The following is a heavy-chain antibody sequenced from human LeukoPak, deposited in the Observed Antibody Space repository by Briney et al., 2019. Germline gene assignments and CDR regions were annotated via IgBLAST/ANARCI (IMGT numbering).Heavy chain of an antibody. CDR1: VYTFTRYY. J-gene: IGHJ6*03. CDR2: INPKRVGT. D-gene: IGHD4-17*01. CDR3: ARAPPVTGYYYYMDV. V-gene: IGHV1-2*02. Sequence: PVKVSCKPSVYTFTRYYMHWVRQAPGQGLEWMGGINPKRVGTNNAQKFQGRVTMTRDTSISTAYMELSRLRSDDTAVYYCARAPPVTGYYYYMDVWGKGTTVTASS.